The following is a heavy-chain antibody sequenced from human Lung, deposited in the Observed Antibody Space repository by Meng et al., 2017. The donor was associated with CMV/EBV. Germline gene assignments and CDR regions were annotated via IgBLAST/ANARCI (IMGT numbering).Heavy chain of an antibody. CDR2: VHYSGST. D-gene: IGHD6-13*01. Sequence: LXCTVSGGSVSSGSYYWSWIRQPPGKGLEWIGYVHYSGSTNYNPSLKSRVTISLDTSKNQFSLRLSSVTAADTAVYFCARFLDSWFYFDSWAQGTXVTVSS. CDR3: ARFLDSWFYFDS. V-gene: IGHV4-61*01. J-gene: IGHJ4*02. CDR1: GGSVSSGSYY.